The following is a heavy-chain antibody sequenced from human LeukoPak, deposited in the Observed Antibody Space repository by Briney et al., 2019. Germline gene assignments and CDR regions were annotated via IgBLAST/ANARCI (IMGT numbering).Heavy chain of an antibody. J-gene: IGHJ4*02. CDR3: AGDRYYSFDN. Sequence: KTGGSLRLSCAASGFTFSSYSMNWVRQAPGKGLEWVSYIGISGSPIFYADSVKGRYTISRDNAQNSVYLQMNSLRDEDTAVYYCAGDRYYSFDNWGQGTLVTVSS. D-gene: IGHD1-26*01. CDR1: GFTFSSYS. CDR2: IGISGSPI. V-gene: IGHV3-48*02.